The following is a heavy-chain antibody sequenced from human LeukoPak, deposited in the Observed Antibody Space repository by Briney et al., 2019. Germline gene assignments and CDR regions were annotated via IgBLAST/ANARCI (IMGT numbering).Heavy chain of an antibody. CDR1: GGSVSGYY. D-gene: IGHD2-15*01. CDR3: ARIHRYCSGGACYVLDN. Sequence: SETLSHTCVVSGGSVSGYYWGWIRQPPGRGLEWIGYVYYSGSTNYNPSFKSRITISVDTSRNQFSLQLSSVTAADTAVYYCARIHRYCSGGACYVLDNWGQGTLVAVSS. V-gene: IGHV4-59*02. J-gene: IGHJ4*02. CDR2: VYYSGST.